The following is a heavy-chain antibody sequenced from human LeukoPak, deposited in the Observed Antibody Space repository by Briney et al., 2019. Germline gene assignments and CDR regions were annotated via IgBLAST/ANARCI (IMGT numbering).Heavy chain of an antibody. CDR1: GGFRNGYF. Sequence: SETLSLTCTVSGGFRNGYFWSWIRQPPGKGLEWIGYIYYSGSTNYNPSLKSRVTISVDTSKNQFSLKLSSVTAADTAVYYCARHIVSSSGYFDYWGQGTLVTVSS. CDR3: ARHIVSSSGYFDY. J-gene: IGHJ4*02. V-gene: IGHV4-59*08. CDR2: IYYSGST. D-gene: IGHD1-26*01.